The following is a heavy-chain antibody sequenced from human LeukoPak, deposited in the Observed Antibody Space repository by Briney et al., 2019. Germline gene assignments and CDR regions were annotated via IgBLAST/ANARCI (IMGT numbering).Heavy chain of an antibody. D-gene: IGHD3-10*01. J-gene: IGHJ6*02. CDR3: ARDRGFGDVRYYYYYGMDV. CDR1: GFTFSSYS. V-gene: IGHV3-21*01. CDR2: ISSSSSYI. Sequence: GGSLRLSCAASGFTFSSYSMNWVRQAPGKGLEWVSSISSSSSYIYYADSVKGRFTISRDNAKNSLYLQMDSLRAKDTAVYYCARDRGFGDVRYYYYYGMDVWGQGTTVTVSS.